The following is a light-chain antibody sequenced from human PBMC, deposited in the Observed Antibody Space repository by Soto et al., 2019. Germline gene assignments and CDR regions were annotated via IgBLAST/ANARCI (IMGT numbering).Light chain of an antibody. Sequence: EIMLTQSPATLSLSPGERATLSCRASQSVSSYLAWYQQKPGQAPRLLIYDASNRASGIPARFSGSGSGTDFTLSNSSLEPDDFTIRYCQRLSNRLTFGGGTKVEMK. J-gene: IGKJ4*01. CDR2: DAS. V-gene: IGKV3-11*01. CDR3: QRLSNRLT. CDR1: QSVSSY.